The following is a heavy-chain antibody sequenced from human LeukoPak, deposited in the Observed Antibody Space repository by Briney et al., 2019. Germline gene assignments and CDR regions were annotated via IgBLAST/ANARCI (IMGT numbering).Heavy chain of an antibody. CDR1: GFTFSSYS. CDR2: ISGSGGST. J-gene: IGHJ4*02. D-gene: IGHD6-13*01. Sequence: GGSLRLSCAASGFTFSSYSMSWVRQAPGKGLEWVSAISGSGGSTYYADSVKGRFTISRDNSKNTLYLQMNSLRAEDTAVYYCAKRKAYSIMVLTDWGQGTLVTVSS. CDR3: AKRKAYSIMVLTD. V-gene: IGHV3-23*01.